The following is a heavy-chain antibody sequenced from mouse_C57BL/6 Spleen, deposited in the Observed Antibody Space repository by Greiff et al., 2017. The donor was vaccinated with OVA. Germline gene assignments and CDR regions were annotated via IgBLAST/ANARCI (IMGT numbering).Heavy chain of an antibody. J-gene: IGHJ2*01. CDR2: FYPGSGSI. V-gene: IGHV1-62-2*01. CDR3: ARHEANDYDDYYYFDY. CDR1: GYTFTEYT. Sequence: QVQLKESGAELVKPGASVKLSCKASGYTFTEYTIHWVKQRSGQGLEWIGWFYPGSGSIKYNEKFKDKATLTADKSSSTVYMELSRLTSEDSAVYFCARHEANDYDDYYYFDYWGQGTTLTVPS. D-gene: IGHD2-4*01.